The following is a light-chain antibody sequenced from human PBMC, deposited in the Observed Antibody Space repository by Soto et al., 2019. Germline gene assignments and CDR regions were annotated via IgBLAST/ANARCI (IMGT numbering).Light chain of an antibody. CDR3: SSYTRSNTYVL. V-gene: IGLV2-14*01. J-gene: IGLJ2*01. CDR1: SSDVGGVNY. CDR2: EVS. Sequence: QSALTQPASVSGSPGQSITISCTGTSSDVGGVNYVSWYQHHPGKAPKLMIYEVSNRPSGVSNRFSGSKSGNTASLTISGLQAEDEAHSYCSSYTRSNTYVLFGGGTKLTVL.